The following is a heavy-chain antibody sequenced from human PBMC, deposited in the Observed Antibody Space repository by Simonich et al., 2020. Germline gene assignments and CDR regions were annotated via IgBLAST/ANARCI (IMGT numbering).Heavy chain of an antibody. J-gene: IGHJ4*02. CDR2: ISVRCVST. V-gene: IGHV3-23*01. CDR3: AKRSGVSITGTFDY. Sequence: EVQLLESGGGLVQPGGSLRLSCAASGFTFSSYAMSWVRQAQGKVLEWVSDISVRCVSTTYADSVKGRFTISRDNSKNTLYLQMNSLRAEDTAVYYCAKRSGVSITGTFDYWGQGTLVTVSS. CDR1: GFTFSSYA. D-gene: IGHD1-7*01.